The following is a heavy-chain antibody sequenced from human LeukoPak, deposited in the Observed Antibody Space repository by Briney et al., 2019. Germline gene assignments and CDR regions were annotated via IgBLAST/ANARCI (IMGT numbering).Heavy chain of an antibody. Sequence: GGSLRLSCAASGFTFSNAWMSWVRQAPGKGREWVGRIKSKTGGGTTDYAAPVKGRFTISRYDSKNTLYLQMNSLKTEDTAVYYCTTAYSSSWYAFDIWGQGTMVTVSS. CDR1: GFTFSNAW. CDR3: TTAYSSSWYAFDI. V-gene: IGHV3-15*01. D-gene: IGHD6-13*01. J-gene: IGHJ3*02. CDR2: IKSKTGGGTT.